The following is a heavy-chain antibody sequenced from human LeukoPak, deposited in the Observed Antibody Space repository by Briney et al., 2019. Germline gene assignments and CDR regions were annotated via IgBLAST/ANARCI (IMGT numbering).Heavy chain of an antibody. D-gene: IGHD5-18*01. CDR1: GFTFSRYW. CDR2: ISSSSSYI. Sequence: GGSLRLSCAASGFTFSRYWMSWVRQAPGKGLEWVSSISSSSSYIYYADSVKGRFTISRDNAKNSLYLQMNSLRAEDTAVYYCARDGDTAIDYFDYWGQGTLVTVSS. V-gene: IGHV3-21*01. CDR3: ARDGDTAIDYFDY. J-gene: IGHJ4*02.